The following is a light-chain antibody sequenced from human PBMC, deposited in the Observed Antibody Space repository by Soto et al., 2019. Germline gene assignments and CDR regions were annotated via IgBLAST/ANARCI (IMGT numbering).Light chain of an antibody. CDR2: KVS. V-gene: IGKV2D-30*01. Sequence: DVVMTQSPLSLPVTLGQPASISSRSSQSLVYSDGNTYLNWYQQRPSQSPRRLIYKVSNWESWVPDRFSGSGSGTAFTLKISSVEDEDVGVYYCRQATRLPYTFGQGTNLEIK. CDR1: QSLVYSDGNTY. J-gene: IGKJ2*01. CDR3: RQATRLPYT.